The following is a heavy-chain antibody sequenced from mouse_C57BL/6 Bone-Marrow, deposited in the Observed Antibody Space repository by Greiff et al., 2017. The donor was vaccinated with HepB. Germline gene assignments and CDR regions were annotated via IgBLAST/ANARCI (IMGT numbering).Heavy chain of an antibody. D-gene: IGHD2-4*01. CDR3: ASGDYPYAMDY. CDR2: IDPSDSYT. Sequence: KPGQGLEWIGEIDPSDSYTNYNQKFKGKATLTVDTSSSTAYMQLSRLTSEDSAVYYCASGDYPYAMDYWGQGTSVTVSS. J-gene: IGHJ4*01. V-gene: IGHV1-50*01.